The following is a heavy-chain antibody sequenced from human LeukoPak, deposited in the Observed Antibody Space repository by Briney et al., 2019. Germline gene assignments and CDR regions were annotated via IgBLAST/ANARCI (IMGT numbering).Heavy chain of an antibody. CDR2: ISGSGGST. Sequence: GGSLRLSCAASGFTVSSYAISWVRQAPGKGLEWVSAISGSGGSTYYADSVKGRFTISRGNSKNTLYLQMNSLRAEDTAVYYCAKDQDDYGDYGVAFDIWGQGTMVTVSS. V-gene: IGHV3-23*01. J-gene: IGHJ3*02. CDR1: GFTVSSYA. CDR3: AKDQDDYGDYGVAFDI. D-gene: IGHD4-17*01.